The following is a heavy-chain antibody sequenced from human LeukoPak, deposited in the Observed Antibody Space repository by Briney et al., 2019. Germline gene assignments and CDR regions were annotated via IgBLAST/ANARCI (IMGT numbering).Heavy chain of an antibody. Sequence: ASVKVSCKASGYTFTSYGISWVRQAPGQGLEWMGWISAYNGNTNYAQKLQGRVTMTTDTSTSTAYMELRSLRSDDTAVYYCARGPESGYSYGSYGNPPDYWGQGTLVTVSS. V-gene: IGHV1-18*01. J-gene: IGHJ4*02. CDR3: ARGPESGYSYGSYGNPPDY. CDR2: ISAYNGNT. CDR1: GYTFTSYG. D-gene: IGHD5-18*01.